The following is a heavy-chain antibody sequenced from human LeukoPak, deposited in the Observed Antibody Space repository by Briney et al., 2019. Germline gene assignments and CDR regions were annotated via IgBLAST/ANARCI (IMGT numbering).Heavy chain of an antibody. CDR2: IDWDDDK. CDR1: GGSISSYQW. CDR3: ARILWFGELYGAFDI. J-gene: IGHJ3*02. Sequence: TLSLTCTVSGGSISSYQWSWIRQPPGKALEWLARIDWDDDKYYSTSLKTRLTISKDTSKNQVVLTMTNMDPVDTATYYCARILWFGELYGAFDIWGQGTMVTVSS. D-gene: IGHD3-10*01. V-gene: IGHV2-70*11.